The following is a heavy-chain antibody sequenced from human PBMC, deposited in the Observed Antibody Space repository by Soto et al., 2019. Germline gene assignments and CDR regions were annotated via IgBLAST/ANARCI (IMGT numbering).Heavy chain of an antibody. CDR3: ARVVVVIPPGYYYAMDV. J-gene: IGHJ6*02. V-gene: IGHV3-23*01. CDR1: GFPFSSND. Sequence: GGSLRLSCAASGFPFSSNDMSWVRQAPGKGLEWVSSISGAGIYTYYADSVKGRFIISRDNSKDTLYLQMNSLRVGDTAVYYCARVVVVIPPGYYYAMDVWGQGTTVTVSS. CDR2: ISGAGIYT. D-gene: IGHD3-22*01.